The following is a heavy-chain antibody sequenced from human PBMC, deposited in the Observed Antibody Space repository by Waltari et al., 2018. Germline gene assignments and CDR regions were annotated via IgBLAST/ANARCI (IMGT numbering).Heavy chain of an antibody. J-gene: IGHJ4*02. V-gene: IGHV4-34*01. D-gene: IGHD6-13*01. CDR3: ARGWVIAGVDY. Sequence: QVQLQQWGAGLLKPSETLSLTCAVYGGSFSGYYWSWIRQPPGKGLEWIGEINHSGSTNYNPSLKSRVTISVDTSKNQFSLKLSAVTAADTAVYYCARGWVIAGVDYWGQGTLVTVSS. CDR2: INHSGST. CDR1: GGSFSGYY.